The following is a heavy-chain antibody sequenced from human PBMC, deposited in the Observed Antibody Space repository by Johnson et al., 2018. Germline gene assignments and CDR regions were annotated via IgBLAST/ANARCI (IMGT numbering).Heavy chain of an antibody. CDR1: GFTFSTFD. Sequence: VQLVQSGGGLVQPGGSLRLSCAVSGFTFSTFDMNWVRQAPGKGLEWVSAITSSGVSTYYADSVKCRFTIPRDNSKTTLSLQMNSQRAEDTAVYYCARLGVGSQYYYHYYMDVWGIGTTVTVSS. V-gene: IGHV3-23*04. CDR3: ARLGVGSQYYYHYYMDV. J-gene: IGHJ6*03. D-gene: IGHD3-16*01. CDR2: ITSSGVST.